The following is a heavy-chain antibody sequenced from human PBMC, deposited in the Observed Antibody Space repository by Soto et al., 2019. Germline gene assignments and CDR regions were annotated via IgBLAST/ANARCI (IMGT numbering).Heavy chain of an antibody. J-gene: IGHJ3*02. V-gene: IGHV3-7*01. CDR2: IREVGSEE. CDR1: GFTLSTYW. D-gene: IGHD1-26*01. Sequence: GGSLRLSCAASGFTLSTYWMTWVRQAPGKGLEWVANIREVGSEEHYVDSVKGRFTISRDNAKNSLYLQMNSLRVEDTAVYYFARDRSPVFSGTWYDAFDIWGQGTMVTVSS. CDR3: ARDRSPVFSGTWYDAFDI.